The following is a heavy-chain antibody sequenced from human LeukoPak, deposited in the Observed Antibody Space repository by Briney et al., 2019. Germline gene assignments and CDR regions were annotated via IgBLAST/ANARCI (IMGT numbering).Heavy chain of an antibody. CDR1: GFTFSNYA. CDR2: IYGSGDGT. V-gene: IGHV3-23*01. D-gene: IGHD1-26*01. J-gene: IGHJ4*02. Sequence: GGSLRLSCAASGFTFSNYAMTWVRQAPGKGLEWVSTIYGSGDGTYYADSVKGRFTISRDNSKNTLYVQMNSLRAEDTAVYYCAKGHAPSGSYGDYWGQGTLVTLAS. CDR3: AKGHAPSGSYGDY.